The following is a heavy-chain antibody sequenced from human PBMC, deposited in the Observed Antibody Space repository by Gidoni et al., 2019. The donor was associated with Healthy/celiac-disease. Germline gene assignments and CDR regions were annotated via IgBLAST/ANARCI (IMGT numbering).Heavy chain of an antibody. CDR1: GGSFSGYY. Sequence: QVQLQQWVAGRLKPSETLSLTCAVSGGSFSGYYWSWIRQPPGKGLEWIGEINHSGSTNYNPSLKSRVTISVDTSKNQFSLKLSSVTAADTAVYYCAGRSGGSCYDYWGQGTLVTVSS. CDR2: INHSGST. J-gene: IGHJ4*02. CDR3: AGRSGGSCYDY. D-gene: IGHD2-15*01. V-gene: IGHV4-34*01.